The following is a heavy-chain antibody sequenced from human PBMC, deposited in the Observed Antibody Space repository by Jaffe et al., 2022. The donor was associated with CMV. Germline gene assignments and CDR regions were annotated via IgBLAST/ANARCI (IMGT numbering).Heavy chain of an antibody. J-gene: IGHJ4*02. D-gene: IGHD2-15*01. CDR1: GFIFRSYA. CDR3: AKKHCSGIGCYPKTFNY. Sequence: EVLLVESGGGLVQPGGSLRLSCAASGFIFRSYAMHWVRQAPGKGLEWVSVISGNGQSTYYVDSVKGRFTISRDNSKNTLYLQMNSLRAEDTAIYYCAKKHCSGIGCYPKTFNYWGPGTLVTVSS. CDR2: ISGNGQST. V-gene: IGHV3-23*04.